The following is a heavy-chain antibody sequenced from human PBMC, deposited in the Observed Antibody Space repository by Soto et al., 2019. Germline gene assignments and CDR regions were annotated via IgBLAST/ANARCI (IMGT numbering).Heavy chain of an antibody. CDR2: INGDGSDT. Sequence: GGSLRLSCAVSGFSFSLYWMHWVRQAPGKGLVWVSRINGDGSDTSYGDSVKGRFTTSRDNAKNTLYLHMNSLGAEDTAVYYCARDFGEVGATAVYDIWGQGTMVTVSS. CDR1: GFSFSLYW. J-gene: IGHJ3*02. CDR3: ARDFGEVGATAVYDI. V-gene: IGHV3-74*01. D-gene: IGHD1-26*01.